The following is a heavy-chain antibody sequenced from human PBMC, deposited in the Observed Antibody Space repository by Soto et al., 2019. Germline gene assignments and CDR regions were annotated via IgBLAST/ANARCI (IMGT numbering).Heavy chain of an antibody. D-gene: IGHD2-15*01. Sequence: GGSLRLSCAASGFTFSSYGMHWVRQAPGKGLEWVAVIWYDGSNKYYADSVKGRFTISRDNSKNTLYLQMNSLRAEDTAVYYCARVMGYCSGGSCYEYYYYYGMDVWGQGTTVTVSS. CDR2: IWYDGSNK. V-gene: IGHV3-33*01. CDR3: ARVMGYCSGGSCYEYYYYYGMDV. CDR1: GFTFSSYG. J-gene: IGHJ6*02.